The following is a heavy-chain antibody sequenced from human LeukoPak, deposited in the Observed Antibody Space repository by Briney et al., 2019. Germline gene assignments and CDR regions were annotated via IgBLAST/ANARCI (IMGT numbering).Heavy chain of an antibody. J-gene: IGHJ4*02. Sequence: SETLSLTCTVSNGSISSVGYYWSWIRQNPGKGLEFIGYIYHSGSTYYNPSLKRPITISMDTSENKFSLRLTAVSAADSAIYYCARTPSRTRVFDYWGQGTLVTVSS. CDR3: ARTPSRTRVFDY. V-gene: IGHV4-31*01. D-gene: IGHD3-10*01. CDR1: NGSISSVGYY. CDR2: IYHSGST.